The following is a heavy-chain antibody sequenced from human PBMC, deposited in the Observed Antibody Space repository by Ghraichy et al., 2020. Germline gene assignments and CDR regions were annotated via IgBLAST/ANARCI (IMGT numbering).Heavy chain of an antibody. D-gene: IGHD3-16*01. CDR2: IYHSGST. Sequence: SETLSLTCAVSGGSISSGGYSWSWIRQPPGKGLEWIGYIYHSGSTYYNPSLKSRVTISVDRSKNQFSLKLSSVTAADTAVYYCARGGANYYYYYYMDVWGKGTTVTVSS. J-gene: IGHJ6*03. CDR1: GGSISSGGYS. V-gene: IGHV4-30-2*01. CDR3: ARGGANYYYYYYMDV.